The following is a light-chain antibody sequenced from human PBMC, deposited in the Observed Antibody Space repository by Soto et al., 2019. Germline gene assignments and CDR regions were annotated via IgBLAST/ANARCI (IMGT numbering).Light chain of an antibody. V-gene: IGKV1-39*01. CDR1: QSISKN. J-gene: IGKJ2*01. CDR2: SAS. Sequence: DVQMTQSPASLSASVGARVTITCLASQSISKNLNWYQHKVGKAPQLLIYSASDSQAGVPSRFSGSGSGTDFTLIISGLQPEDFATYYCQQSYISPYTFGQGTKVDIK. CDR3: QQSYISPYT.